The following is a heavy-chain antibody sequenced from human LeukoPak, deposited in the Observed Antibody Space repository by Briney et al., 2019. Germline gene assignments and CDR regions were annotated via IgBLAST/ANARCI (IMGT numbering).Heavy chain of an antibody. CDR3: ARDHGTRGYSGYDSDY. CDR2: INPSGGST. J-gene: IGHJ4*02. CDR1: GYTFTGYY. Sequence: GASVKVSCKASGYTFTGYYMHWVRQAPGQGLEWMGIINPSGGSTSYAQKFQGRVTMTRDTSTSTVYMELSSLRSEDTAVYYCARDHGTRGYSGYDSDYWGQGTLVTVSS. D-gene: IGHD5-12*01. V-gene: IGHV1-46*01.